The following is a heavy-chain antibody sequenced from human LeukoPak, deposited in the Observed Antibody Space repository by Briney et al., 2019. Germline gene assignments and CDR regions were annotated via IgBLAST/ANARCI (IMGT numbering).Heavy chain of an antibody. CDR1: GYTFTSYY. V-gene: IGHV1-46*01. D-gene: IGHD5-18*01. CDR2: INPSGGST. J-gene: IGHJ4*02. CDR3: ARVGAAMVHFDY. Sequence: ASVKVSCKASGYTFTSYYMHWVQQAPGQGLEWMGIINPSGGSTSYAQKLQGRVTMTRDTSTSTVYMELSSLRSEDTAVYYCARVGAAMVHFDYWGQGTLVTVSS.